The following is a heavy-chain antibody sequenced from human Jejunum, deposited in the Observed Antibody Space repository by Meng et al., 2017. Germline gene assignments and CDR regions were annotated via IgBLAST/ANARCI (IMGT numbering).Heavy chain of an antibody. CDR3: ARDGSARFDS. CDR1: GGSISGFH. Sequence: SETLSLTCAVSGGSISGFHWTWIRQVPGKGLEWIGYIYSSAKSDYNPSLRSRVTMSVDTSKSQFSLRLNSVTSADTAMYFCARDGSARFDSWGQGILVTVSS. CDR2: IYSSAKS. J-gene: IGHJ4*02. V-gene: IGHV4-59*01.